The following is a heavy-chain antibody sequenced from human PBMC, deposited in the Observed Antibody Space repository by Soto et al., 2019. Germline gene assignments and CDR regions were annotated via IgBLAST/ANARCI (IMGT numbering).Heavy chain of an antibody. CDR1: GGSISNHY. Sequence: QVQLQESGPGLVKPSETLSLTCSVSGGSISNHYWSWIRQPPGKGLEWIGYIYYNGNTNYNPSLNSRVSMSVDTSMNQISLKLTTVTAADTAVHYCTRANWYSEYWGKGTLVTVSS. CDR3: TRANWYSEY. D-gene: IGHD7-27*01. J-gene: IGHJ4*02. CDR2: IYYNGNT. V-gene: IGHV4-59*11.